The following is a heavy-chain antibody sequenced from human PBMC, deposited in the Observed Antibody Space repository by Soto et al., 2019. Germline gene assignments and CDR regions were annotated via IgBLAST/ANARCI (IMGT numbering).Heavy chain of an antibody. CDR2: VYWDDDK. Sequence: QITLNESGPTQVKPRQTLTLTCTFSGFSLTTSGVGVGWIRQSPGKAPEWLGLVYWDDDKRYSPSLKSRLTNTKDTSKNQVVQTMADLDPADTATYYCAHRVLRTVFGLVTTTSIYFDFWGQGTPVAVSS. V-gene: IGHV2-5*02. CDR1: GFSLTTSGVG. D-gene: IGHD3-3*01. CDR3: AHRVLRTVFGLVTTTSIYFDF. J-gene: IGHJ4*02.